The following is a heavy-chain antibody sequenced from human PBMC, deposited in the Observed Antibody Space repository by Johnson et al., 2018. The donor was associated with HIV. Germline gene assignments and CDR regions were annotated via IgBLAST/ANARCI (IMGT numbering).Heavy chain of an antibody. Sequence: VQLVESGGGLVQPGGSLRLSCAASGFTFTNFWMSWVRQAPGKGLEWVADIKQDGSEKYYLDPVKGRFTISRDNARKSLYLQMNNLRAEDTAVYYCVRDDGSDFEAFVIWGLGTMVTVSS. V-gene: IGHV3-7*05. CDR1: GFTFTNFW. CDR2: IKQDGSEK. CDR3: VRDDGSDFEAFVI. J-gene: IGHJ3*02. D-gene: IGHD2-21*01.